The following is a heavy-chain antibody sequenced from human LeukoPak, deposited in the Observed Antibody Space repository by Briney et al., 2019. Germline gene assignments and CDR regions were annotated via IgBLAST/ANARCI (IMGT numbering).Heavy chain of an antibody. CDR1: GFTFSSYS. CDR3: ARAQLLWFGEFFDY. J-gene: IGHJ4*02. Sequence: GGSLRLSCAASGFTFSSYSMNWVRQAPGKGLEWVSYISSSSSTIYYADSVKGRFTISRDNAKNSLYLQMNSLRAEDTAVYYCARAQLLWFGEFFDYWGQGTLVTVSS. CDR2: ISSSSSTI. D-gene: IGHD3-10*01. V-gene: IGHV3-48*04.